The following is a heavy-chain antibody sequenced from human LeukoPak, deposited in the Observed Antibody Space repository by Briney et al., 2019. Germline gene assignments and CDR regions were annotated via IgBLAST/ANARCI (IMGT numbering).Heavy chain of an antibody. D-gene: IGHD3-3*01. V-gene: IGHV3-23*01. Sequence: GGSLRLSCAASGFTFSSYAMSWVRQAPGKGLEWVSAISGSGGSAYYTDSVKGRFTISRDNSKNTLYLQMNSLRAEDTAVYYCAKVLAFWSGEYFDYWGQGTLVTVSS. CDR1: GFTFSSYA. CDR3: AKVLAFWSGEYFDY. CDR2: ISGSGGSA. J-gene: IGHJ4*02.